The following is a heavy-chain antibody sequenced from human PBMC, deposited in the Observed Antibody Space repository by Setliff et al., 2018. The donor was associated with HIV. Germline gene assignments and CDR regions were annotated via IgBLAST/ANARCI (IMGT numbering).Heavy chain of an antibody. CDR2: ISVYNDDT. J-gene: IGHJ3*02. Sequence: ASVKVSCKASGHTLTSYGISWVRQAPGQGLEWLGWISVYNDDTSYAQKFQGRVTMTTDTSTGTAYMELRSLRSDDTAMYYCARDVSGSYHLDAFDIWGQGTMVTVSS. V-gene: IGHV1-18*01. D-gene: IGHD1-26*01. CDR3: ARDVSGSYHLDAFDI. CDR1: GHTLTSYG.